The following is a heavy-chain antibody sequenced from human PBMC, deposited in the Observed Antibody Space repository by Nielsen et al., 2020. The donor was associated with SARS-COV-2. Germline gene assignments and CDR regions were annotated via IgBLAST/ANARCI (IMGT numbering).Heavy chain of an antibody. J-gene: IGHJ3*02. CDR1: GFTFSSYG. Sequence: GESLKISCAASGFTFSSYGMYWVRQAPGKGLEWVAVIWYDGSNKYYADSVKGRFTISRDNSKNTLYLQMNSLRAEDTAVYYCARDPSSSWTGDAFDIWGQGTMVTVSS. CDR2: IWYDGSNK. CDR3: ARDPSSSWTGDAFDI. V-gene: IGHV3-33*01. D-gene: IGHD6-13*01.